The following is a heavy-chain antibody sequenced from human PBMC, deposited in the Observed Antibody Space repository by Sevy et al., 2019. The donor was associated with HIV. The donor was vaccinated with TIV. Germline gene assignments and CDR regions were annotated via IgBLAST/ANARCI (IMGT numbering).Heavy chain of an antibody. V-gene: IGHV3-33*01. CDR1: GFTFSDYG. CDR2: VWYDGINK. Sequence: GGSLRLSCTASGFTFSDYGMHWVRQAPGKGLEWVAVVWYDGINKYYGDSVKGRFTISRDNSKNTLYLQMNSLRAEVTADYYRARDNLLPVMVSMVRGALTYYFDYWGQGTLVTVSS. CDR3: ARDNLLPVMVSMVRGALTYYFDY. J-gene: IGHJ4*02. D-gene: IGHD3-10*01.